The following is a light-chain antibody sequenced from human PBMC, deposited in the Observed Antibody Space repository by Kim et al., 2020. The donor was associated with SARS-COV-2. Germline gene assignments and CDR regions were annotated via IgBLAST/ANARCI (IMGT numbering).Light chain of an antibody. CDR2: DVR. V-gene: IGLV2-14*03. Sequence: QSALTQPASVSGSPGQSITISCTGTSGDVGAYDFVSWYQQHPGKAPNVMIYDVRERPSGVPDRFSGAKSGNTASLTISGLQAEDEADYFCSSYTSSGSYVFGTGTKVTVL. J-gene: IGLJ1*01. CDR3: SSYTSSGSYV. CDR1: SGDVGAYDF.